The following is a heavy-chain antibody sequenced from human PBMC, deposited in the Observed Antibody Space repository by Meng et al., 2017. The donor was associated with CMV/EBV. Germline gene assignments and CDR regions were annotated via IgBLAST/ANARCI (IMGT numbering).Heavy chain of an antibody. Sequence: SETLSLTCNVSGASISSMIYYWGWIRQSPGKGLEWIGSIYYSGTTYHSPSFKSRVTLSIDTAKNRFSMSLRSVSVADTAVYYCARSSGYKAFLDYWGLGMQVTVSS. CDR1: GASISSMIYY. J-gene: IGHJ4*02. CDR3: ARSSGYKAFLDY. D-gene: IGHD5-12*01. V-gene: IGHV4-39*07. CDR2: IYYSGTT.